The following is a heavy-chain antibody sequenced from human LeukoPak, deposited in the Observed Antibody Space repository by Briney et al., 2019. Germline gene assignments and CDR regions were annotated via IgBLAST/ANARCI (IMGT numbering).Heavy chain of an antibody. V-gene: IGHV3-74*01. CDR2: INSDGSST. Sequence: GESLKISCAASGFTFSSYWMHWVRQAPGKGLVWVSRINSDGSSTTYADSVKGRFTISRDNAKNTLYLQINSLRAEDTAVYYCARDLTPTDYYYYGMDVWGQGTPVTVSS. D-gene: IGHD3-9*01. CDR1: GFTFSSYW. CDR3: ARDLTPTDYYYYGMDV. J-gene: IGHJ6*02.